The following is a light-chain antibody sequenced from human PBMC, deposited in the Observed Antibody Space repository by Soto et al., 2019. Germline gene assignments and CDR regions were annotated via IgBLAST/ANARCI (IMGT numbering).Light chain of an antibody. CDR1: SSDF. Sequence: QSVLTQPASVSGSPGQSITISCTGTSSDFVSWYQQYPGKAPKLIIYEVSNRPSGVSNRFSGSKSGNTASLTISGLQAEDEADYYCASYTSSSRVFGGGTKLTVL. J-gene: IGLJ3*02. CDR3: ASYTSSSRV. CDR2: EVS. V-gene: IGLV2-14*01.